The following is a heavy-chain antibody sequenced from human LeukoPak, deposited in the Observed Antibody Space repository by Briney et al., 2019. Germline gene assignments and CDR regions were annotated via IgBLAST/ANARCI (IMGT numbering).Heavy chain of an antibody. CDR3: ARDRGYCSSTSCSLDY. V-gene: IGHV3-30*01. J-gene: IGHJ4*02. Sequence: GRSLRLSCAASGLTFSSYAMHWVRQAPGKGLEWVAVISYDGSNKYYADSVKGRFTISRDNSKNTLYLQMNSLRAEDTAVYYCARDRGYCSSTSCSLDYWGQGTLVTVSS. CDR2: ISYDGSNK. D-gene: IGHD2-2*01. CDR1: GLTFSSYA.